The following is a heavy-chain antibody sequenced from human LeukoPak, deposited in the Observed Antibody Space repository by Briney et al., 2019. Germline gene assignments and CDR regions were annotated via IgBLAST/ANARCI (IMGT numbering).Heavy chain of an antibody. CDR2: ISAYNGNT. CDR1: GYTFTGYG. CDR3: ATSKGSRVGATMDY. J-gene: IGHJ4*02. Sequence: ASVKVSCKASGYTFTGYGISWVRQAPGQGLEWMGWISAYNGNTNYAQKLQGRVTMTTDTSTSTAYMELRSLRSDDTAVYYCATSKGSRVGATMDYWGQGTLVTVSS. V-gene: IGHV1-18*01. D-gene: IGHD1-26*01.